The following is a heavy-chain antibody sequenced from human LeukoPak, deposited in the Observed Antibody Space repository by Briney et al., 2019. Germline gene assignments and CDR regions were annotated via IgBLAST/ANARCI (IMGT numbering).Heavy chain of an antibody. Sequence: PSETLSLTCTVVSGGSISSSSYYWGWIRQPPGKGLEWIGSIYYSGSTYYNPSLKSRVTISVDTSKNQFSLKLSSVTAADTAVYYCARRMTHNWFDPWGQGTLVTVSS. D-gene: IGHD2-21*02. CDR3: ARRMTHNWFDP. CDR2: IYYSGST. CDR1: GGSISSSSYY. J-gene: IGHJ5*02. V-gene: IGHV4-39*01.